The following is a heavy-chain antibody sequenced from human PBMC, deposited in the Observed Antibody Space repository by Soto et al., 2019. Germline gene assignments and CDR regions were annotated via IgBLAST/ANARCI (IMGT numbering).Heavy chain of an antibody. D-gene: IGHD5-12*01. CDR2: IGTAGDT. V-gene: IGHV3-13*04. J-gene: IGHJ4*02. CDR1: GFTFSSYD. CDR3: ARVIRSGYAEGGYDTYFDY. Sequence: EVQLVESGGGLVQPGGSLRLSCAASGFTFSSYDMHWVRQATGKGLEWVSAIGTAGDTYYPGSVKGRFTISRENAKNSLYLQMNSLRAGDTAVYYCARVIRSGYAEGGYDTYFDYWGQGTLVTVSS.